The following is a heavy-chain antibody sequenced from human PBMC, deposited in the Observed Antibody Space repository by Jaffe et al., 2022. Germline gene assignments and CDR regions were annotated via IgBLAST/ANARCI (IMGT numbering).Heavy chain of an antibody. J-gene: IGHJ4*02. Sequence: QVQLQQWGAGLLKPSETLSLTCAVYGGSFSGYYWSWIRQPPGKGLEWIGEINHSGSTNYNPSLKSRVTISVDTSKNQFSLKLSSVTAADTAVYYCARGAPYYDILTGFRTFSLTPLFDYWGQGTLVTVSS. CDR2: INHSGST. CDR1: GGSFSGYY. D-gene: IGHD3-9*01. V-gene: IGHV4-34*01. CDR3: ARGAPYYDILTGFRTFSLTPLFDY.